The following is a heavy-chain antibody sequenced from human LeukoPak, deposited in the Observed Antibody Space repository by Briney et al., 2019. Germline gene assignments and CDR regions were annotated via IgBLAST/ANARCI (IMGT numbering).Heavy chain of an antibody. CDR3: ARTLRFLEWLIPDGMDV. D-gene: IGHD3-3*01. J-gene: IGHJ6*02. V-gene: IGHV5-51*01. CDR2: IYPGDSDT. Sequence: GESLKISCKGSGYSFTSYWIGWVRQMPGKGLGWMGIIYPGDSDTRYSPSFQGQVTISADKSISTAYLQWSSLKASDTAMYYCARTLRFLEWLIPDGMDVWGQGTTVTVSS. CDR1: GYSFTSYW.